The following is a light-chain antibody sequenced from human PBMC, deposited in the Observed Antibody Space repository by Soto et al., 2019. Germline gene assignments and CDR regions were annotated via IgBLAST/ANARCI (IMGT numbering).Light chain of an antibody. J-gene: IGLJ2*01. CDR2: EVS. V-gene: IGLV2-14*01. CDR1: SSDVGGYNY. CDR3: SSYTSSSTLAV. Sequence: QSALTQPASVSGSPGQSITISCTGTSSDVGGYNYVSWYQQHPGKAPKLMIFEVSNRPSGVSYRFSGSKSGNTASLTISGLQAEDEADYYCSSYTSSSTLAVFGGGTKLTVL.